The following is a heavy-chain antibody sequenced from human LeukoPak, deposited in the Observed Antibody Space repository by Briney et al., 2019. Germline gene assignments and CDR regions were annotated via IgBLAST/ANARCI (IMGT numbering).Heavy chain of an antibody. Sequence: SETLSLTCAVYGGSFSGYYWSWIRQPPGKGLEWIGEINHSGSTNYNPSLKSRVTISVDTSKNQFSLKLSSVTAADTAVYYCAPYDFWSGFYYWGQGTLVTVSS. D-gene: IGHD3-3*01. J-gene: IGHJ4*02. CDR2: INHSGST. CDR1: GGSFSGYY. CDR3: APYDFWSGFYY. V-gene: IGHV4-34*01.